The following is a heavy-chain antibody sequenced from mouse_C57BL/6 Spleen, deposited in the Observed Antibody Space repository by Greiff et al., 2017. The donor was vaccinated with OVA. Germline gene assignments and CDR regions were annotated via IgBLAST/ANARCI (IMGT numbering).Heavy chain of an antibody. V-gene: IGHV1-55*01. Sequence: QVQLKQPGAELVKPGASVKMSCKASGYTFTSYWITWVKQRPGQGLEWIGDIYPGSGSTNYNEKFKSKATLTVDTSSSTAYMQLSSLTSEDSAVYYCARSDYGCIYAMDYWGQGTSVTVSS. CDR1: GYTFTSYW. CDR3: ARSDYGCIYAMDY. J-gene: IGHJ4*01. CDR2: IYPGSGST. D-gene: IGHD1-1*01.